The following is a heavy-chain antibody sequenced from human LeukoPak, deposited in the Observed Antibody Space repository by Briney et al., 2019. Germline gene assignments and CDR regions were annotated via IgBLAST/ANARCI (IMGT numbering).Heavy chain of an antibody. V-gene: IGHV4-31*03. CDR1: GGSISSGGYY. J-gene: IGHJ4*02. CDR3: GVGDYVWGSPVGVY. CDR2: IYYSGST. Sequence: SQTLSLTCTVSGGSISSGGYYWSWIRQHPGKGLEWIGYIYYSGSTYYNPSLKSRVTISVDTSKNQFSLKLSSVTAADTAVYYCGVGDYVWGSPVGVYWGQGTLVTVSS. D-gene: IGHD3-16*01.